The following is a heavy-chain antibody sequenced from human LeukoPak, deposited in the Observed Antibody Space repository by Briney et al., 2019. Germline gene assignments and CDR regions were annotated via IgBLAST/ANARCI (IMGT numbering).Heavy chain of an antibody. CDR2: ISADGGST. V-gene: IGHV3-43*02. Sequence: GGSLRLSCVASGLNFDDSAMHWVRQAPGKGLEWVSLISADGGSTFSADSVKGRFSTSRDNSKNSLYLQMNSLRSEDTAMYYCAKESGKFYYWGQGTLVAVSS. J-gene: IGHJ4*02. CDR3: AKESGKFYY. D-gene: IGHD3-10*01. CDR1: GLNFDDSA.